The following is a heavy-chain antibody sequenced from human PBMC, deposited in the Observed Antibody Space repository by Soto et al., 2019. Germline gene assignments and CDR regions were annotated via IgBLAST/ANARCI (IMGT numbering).Heavy chain of an antibody. V-gene: IGHV3-30*18. Sequence: SLRLSCVASGFTFTIYGMHWVRQAPGKGLEWVAVISYDGGNKYYADSVRGRFTISRDNSKNTLYLQMNSLRAEDTAVYYCAKDRTEATGGINYWGRGTLVTVSS. D-gene: IGHD6-13*01. CDR2: ISYDGGNK. J-gene: IGHJ4*02. CDR3: AKDRTEATGGINY. CDR1: GFTFTIYG.